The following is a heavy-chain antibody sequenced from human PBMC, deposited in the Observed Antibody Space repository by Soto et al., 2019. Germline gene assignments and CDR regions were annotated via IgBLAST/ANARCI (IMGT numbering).Heavy chain of an antibody. CDR3: ARDYMVRGVMRWFDP. CDR1: GGSISSSNW. V-gene: IGHV4-4*02. D-gene: IGHD3-10*01. CDR2: IYHSGST. Sequence: QVQLQESGPGLVKPSGTLSLTCAVSGGSISSSNWWSWVRQPPGKGLEWIGEIYHSGSTNYNPSLKSRGAISVDKSKNQFSLKLSSVTAADTAGYYCARDYMVRGVMRWFDPWGQGTLVTVSS. J-gene: IGHJ5*02.